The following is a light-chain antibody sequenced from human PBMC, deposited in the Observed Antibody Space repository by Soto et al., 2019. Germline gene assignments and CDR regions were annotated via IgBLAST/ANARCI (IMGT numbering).Light chain of an antibody. V-gene: IGLV1-40*01. CDR1: SSSIGAGYD. CDR2: GST. Sequence: QSVLTQPPSVSGAPGQRVTISCTGSSSSIGAGYDVHWYQQLPGTAPKLLIYGSTSRPSGVPDRFSGSKSGTSASLAIAGLQAEDEADYYCQSYDNTLSGYVFGGGTQLTVL. J-gene: IGLJ3*02. CDR3: QSYDNTLSGYV.